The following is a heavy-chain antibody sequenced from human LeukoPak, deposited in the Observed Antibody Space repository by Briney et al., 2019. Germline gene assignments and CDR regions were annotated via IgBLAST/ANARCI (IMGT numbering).Heavy chain of an antibody. V-gene: IGHV3-11*04. D-gene: IGHD3-10*01. CDR2: ISSSGSTI. CDR3: AKDKVWFGERPEGMDV. J-gene: IGHJ6*02. Sequence: PGGSLRLSCAASGFTFSDYYMSWIRQAPGKGLEWVSYISSSGSTIYYADSVKGRFTISRDNAKNSLYLQMNSLRAEDTAVYYCAKDKVWFGERPEGMDVWGQGTTVTVSS. CDR1: GFTFSDYY.